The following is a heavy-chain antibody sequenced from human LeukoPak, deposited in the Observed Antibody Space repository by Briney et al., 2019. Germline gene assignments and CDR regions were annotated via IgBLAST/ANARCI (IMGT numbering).Heavy chain of an antibody. CDR3: AKDWATLPSRLRPFDS. CDR1: GFTFTSAA. D-gene: IGHD6-6*01. CDR2: ISAIGGGT. J-gene: IGHJ4*02. V-gene: IGHV3-23*01. Sequence: PGASLRLSCAAPGFTFTSAATSWGRQAPGKGREWVSTISAIGGGTVYADSVKGRFTISRDNSKNMLLLKRNSLRADDTAVYYCAKDWATLPSRLRPFDSWGQGILVTVSS.